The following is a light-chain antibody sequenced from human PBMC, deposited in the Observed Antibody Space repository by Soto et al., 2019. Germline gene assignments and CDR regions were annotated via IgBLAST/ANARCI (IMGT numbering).Light chain of an antibody. Sequence: QSALTQPASVSASPGQSITISCTGTISDIGGYNFISWYQHHPAKAPKLVIYDVNNRPSGISYRFSGSKSGNTASLTISGLQAEDEADYYCASYTRTTTLVFGGGTKLTVL. J-gene: IGLJ2*01. CDR2: DVN. CDR3: ASYTRTTTLV. CDR1: ISDIGGYNF. V-gene: IGLV2-14*01.